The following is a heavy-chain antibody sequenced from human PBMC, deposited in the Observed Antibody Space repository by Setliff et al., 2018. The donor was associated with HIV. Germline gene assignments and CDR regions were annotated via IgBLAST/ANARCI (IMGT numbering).Heavy chain of an antibody. CDR3: AKDGINSGAYPPYYFDY. Sequence: GGSLRLPCAASGFTFSSYAMSWVRQAPGKGLEWVSVVSGSGDNTFCADSVKGRFTTSRDNSKNTLYLQMNRLRVEDTATYYCAKDGINSGAYPPYYFDYWGQGTLVTVSS. D-gene: IGHD1-26*01. J-gene: IGHJ4*02. CDR1: GFTFSSYA. V-gene: IGHV3-23*01. CDR2: VSGSGDNT.